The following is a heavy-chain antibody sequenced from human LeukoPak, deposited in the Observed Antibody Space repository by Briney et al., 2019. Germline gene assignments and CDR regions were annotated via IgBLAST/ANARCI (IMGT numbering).Heavy chain of an antibody. J-gene: IGHJ4*02. CDR3: ARRQQGSGTTLGY. V-gene: IGHV1-8*02. CDR2: MNPNSGNT. CDR1: GYTFTSYG. Sequence: ASVKVSCKASGYTFTSYGINWVRQATGQGLEWMGWMNPNSGNTGYAQKFQGRVTLTRNTSISTAYMELSSLRSEDTAVYYCARRQQGSGTTLGYWGQETLVTVSS. D-gene: IGHD4-17*01.